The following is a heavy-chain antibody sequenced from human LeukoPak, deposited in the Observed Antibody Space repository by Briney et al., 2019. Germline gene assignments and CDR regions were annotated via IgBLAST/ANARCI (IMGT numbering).Heavy chain of an antibody. V-gene: IGHV4-34*01. CDR1: GGSFSGYY. D-gene: IGHD6-13*01. Sequence: SETLSLTCAVYGGSFSGYYWSWIRQPPGKGLEWIGEINHSGSTNYNPSLKSRVTISVDTSKNQFSLKLSSVTAEDTAVYYCAKDTPDRVAAAPDDYYFDYWGQGTLVTVSS. CDR2: INHSGST. J-gene: IGHJ4*02. CDR3: AKDTPDRVAAAPDDYYFDY.